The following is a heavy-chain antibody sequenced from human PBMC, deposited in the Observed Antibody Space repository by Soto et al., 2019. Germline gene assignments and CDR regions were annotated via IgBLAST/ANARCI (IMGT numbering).Heavy chain of an antibody. CDR3: AKDRTGEGYFDY. CDR1: GFTFSSYA. Sequence: GESLKISCAASGFTFSSYAMSWVRQAPGKGLEWVSAISGSGGSTYYADSVKGRFTISRDNSKNTLYLQMNSLRAEDTAVYYCAKDRTGEGYFDYWGQGTLVTVSS. D-gene: IGHD7-27*01. CDR2: ISGSGGST. V-gene: IGHV3-23*01. J-gene: IGHJ4*02.